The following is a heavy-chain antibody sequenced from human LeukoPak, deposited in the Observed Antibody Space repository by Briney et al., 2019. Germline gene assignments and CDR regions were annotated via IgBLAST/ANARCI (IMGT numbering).Heavy chain of an antibody. D-gene: IGHD6-19*01. J-gene: IGHJ4*02. CDR3: ARPSSSGWSWVYAN. CDR2: ISNTGNTI. Sequence: GGSLRLSCAASGFTFSDYYMSWIRQAPGKGLEWVSYISNTGNTIYDADSVKGRFTISRDNARNSLYLQMNSLRVEDTAVYYCARPSSSGWSWVYANWGQGTLVTVSS. CDR1: GFTFSDYY. V-gene: IGHV3-11*04.